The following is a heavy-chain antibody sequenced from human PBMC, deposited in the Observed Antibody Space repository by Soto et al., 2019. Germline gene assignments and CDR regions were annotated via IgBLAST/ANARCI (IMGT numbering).Heavy chain of an antibody. V-gene: IGHV4-59*08. CDR2: IYSSGST. Sequence: SETLSLTCTVSGGSISSYYWSWIRQPPGKGLEWIGYIYSSGSTNYNPSLKSRVTISVDTSKNQFSLKLSSVTAADTAVYYCARLGIAVSGTGNWFDPWGQGTLVTVSS. J-gene: IGHJ5*02. CDR3: ARLGIAVSGTGNWFDP. D-gene: IGHD6-19*01. CDR1: GGSISSYY.